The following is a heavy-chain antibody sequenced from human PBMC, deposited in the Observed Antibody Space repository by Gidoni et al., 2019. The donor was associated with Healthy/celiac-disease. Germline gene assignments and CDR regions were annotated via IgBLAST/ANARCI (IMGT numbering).Heavy chain of an antibody. J-gene: IGHJ4*02. V-gene: IGHV3-33*01. Sequence: QVQLVESGGGVVQPGRSLRLSCAASGFPFSSYGMHWVRQAPGKGLEWVAVIWYDGSNKYYADSVKGRFTISRDNSKNTLYLQMNSLRAEDTAVYYCARDRDYFDYWGQGTLVTVSS. D-gene: IGHD3-10*01. CDR1: GFPFSSYG. CDR2: IWYDGSNK. CDR3: ARDRDYFDY.